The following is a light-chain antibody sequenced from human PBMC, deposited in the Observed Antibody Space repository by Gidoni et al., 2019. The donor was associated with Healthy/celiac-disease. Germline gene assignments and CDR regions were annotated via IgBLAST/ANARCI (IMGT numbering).Light chain of an antibody. CDR1: QSVSSY. Sequence: DIVLTHSPATLSLSPGERATLSCRASQSVSSYLAWYQQKPGQAPRLLIYDASNRATGIPARFSGSGSGTDFTLTISSLEPEDFAVYYCQQRSNWRLTFGGGTKVEIK. CDR2: DAS. V-gene: IGKV3-11*01. J-gene: IGKJ4*01. CDR3: QQRSNWRLT.